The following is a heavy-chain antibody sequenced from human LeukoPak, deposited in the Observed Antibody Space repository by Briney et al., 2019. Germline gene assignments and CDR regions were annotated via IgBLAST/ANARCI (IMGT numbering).Heavy chain of an antibody. CDR3: ANHYYDSSGQRGFDY. J-gene: IGHJ4*02. CDR1: GGTFSSYA. V-gene: IGHV1-69*06. D-gene: IGHD3-22*01. Sequence: ASVKVSCKAPGGTFSSYAISWVRQAPGQGLERMGGIIPIFGTANYAQKFQGRVTITADKSTSTAYMELSSLRSEDTAVYYCANHYYDSSGQRGFDYWGQGTLVTVSS. CDR2: IIPIFGTA.